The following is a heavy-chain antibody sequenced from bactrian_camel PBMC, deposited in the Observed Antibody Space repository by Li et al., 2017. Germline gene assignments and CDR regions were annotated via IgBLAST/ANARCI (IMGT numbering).Heavy chain of an antibody. Sequence: VQLVESGGGSVQAGESLTLSCVNSGATYSSYCVAWFRQTPGKEREAVARICDRGGTLYADSVKGRFTISEDKVKRAVTLQMNSLKSEDTALYYCATTDLSSTTYAPLEFNYWGQGTQVTVS. J-gene: IGHJ4*01. D-gene: IGHD1*01. CDR1: GATYSSYC. CDR2: ICDRGGT. CDR3: ATTDLSSTTYAPLEFNY. V-gene: IGHV3S55*01.